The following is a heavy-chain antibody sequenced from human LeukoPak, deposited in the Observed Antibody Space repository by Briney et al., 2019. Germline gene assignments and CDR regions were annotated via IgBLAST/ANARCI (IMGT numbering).Heavy chain of an antibody. Sequence: SETLSLTCAVFGGSFSGYYWSWIRQSPGKGLEWIGEINHSGSTKYNPSLKSRVTISVDTSKNQFSLKLSSVTAADTAVYYCARDIGGSGYSRWFDPWGQGTLVTVSS. CDR1: GGSFSGYY. CDR2: INHSGST. J-gene: IGHJ5*02. D-gene: IGHD3-22*01. V-gene: IGHV4-34*01. CDR3: ARDIGGSGYSRWFDP.